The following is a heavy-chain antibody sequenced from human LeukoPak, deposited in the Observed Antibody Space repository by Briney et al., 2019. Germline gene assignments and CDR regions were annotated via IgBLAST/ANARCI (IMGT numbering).Heavy chain of an antibody. Sequence: PSETLSLTCTVSGGSLSSYYWSWIRQPPGKGLEWIGYIYYSESTNYNPSLKSRVTISVDTSKNQFSLKLSSVTAADTAVYYCARGGYSYGYGEFDYWGQGTLVTVSS. J-gene: IGHJ4*02. CDR1: GGSLSSYY. D-gene: IGHD5-18*01. CDR2: IYYSEST. CDR3: ARGGYSYGYGEFDY. V-gene: IGHV4-59*01.